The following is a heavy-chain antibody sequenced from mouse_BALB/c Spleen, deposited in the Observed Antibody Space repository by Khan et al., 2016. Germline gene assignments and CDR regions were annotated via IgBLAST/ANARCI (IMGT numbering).Heavy chain of an antibody. CDR1: GYSFTGYN. Sequence: VQLKESGPELEKPGASVKISCKASGYSFTGYNMNWVKQSNGKSLEWIGNIDPYYGGTSYNQKFKGQATLTVDKSSSTAYMQLKSLTSEDSAVYCCAGWGGSSWYFDVWGAGTTVTVSS. CDR2: IDPYYGGT. V-gene: IGHV1-39*01. CDR3: AGWGGSSWYFDV. J-gene: IGHJ1*01. D-gene: IGHD1-1*01.